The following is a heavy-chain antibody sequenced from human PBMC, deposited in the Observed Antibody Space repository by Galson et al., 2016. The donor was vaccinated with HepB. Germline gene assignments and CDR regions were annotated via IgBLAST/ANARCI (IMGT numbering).Heavy chain of an antibody. V-gene: IGHV3-33*01. Sequence: SLRLSCAASGFTFSNYGMHWVRQAPGKGLEWVAVIWYDGSKTYYGDSVKGRFTISRDNSKNTLFLQMDSLKDEDTAVYYCARDRLTFSNFQNWFDPWCQGTLVTVSS. CDR2: IWYDGSKT. D-gene: IGHD4-11*01. CDR3: ARDRLTFSNFQNWFDP. CDR1: GFTFSNYG. J-gene: IGHJ5*02.